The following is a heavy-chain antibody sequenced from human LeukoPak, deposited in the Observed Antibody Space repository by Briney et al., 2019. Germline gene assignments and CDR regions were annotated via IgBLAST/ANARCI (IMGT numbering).Heavy chain of an antibody. J-gene: IGHJ4*02. CDR1: GYTFTGYY. V-gene: IGHV1-2*02. CDR2: INPNSGGT. Sequence: ASVKVSCKASGYTFTGYYMHWVRQAPGQGLEWMGWINPNSGGTNYAQKFQGRVTMTRDTSISTAYMELSRLRSDDTAVYYCAREDSYGYYFDYWGQATLVTVSS. CDR3: AREDSYGYYFDY. D-gene: IGHD5-18*01.